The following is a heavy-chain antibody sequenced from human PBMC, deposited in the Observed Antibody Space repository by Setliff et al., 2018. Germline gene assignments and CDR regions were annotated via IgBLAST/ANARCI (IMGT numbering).Heavy chain of an antibody. CDR1: GYTFTGYY. CDR3: ARAPSVELVTIRTNSWFTY. J-gene: IGHJ4*02. Sequence: ASVKVSCKASGYTFTGYYMYWVRQAPGQGLEWMGWISAYNGNTNYAQKLQGRVTMTTDTSTTTAYMELRSLTSDDSAFYYCARAPSVELVTIRTNSWFTYWGQGTLVTVSS. D-gene: IGHD3-9*01. V-gene: IGHV1-18*04. CDR2: ISAYNGNT.